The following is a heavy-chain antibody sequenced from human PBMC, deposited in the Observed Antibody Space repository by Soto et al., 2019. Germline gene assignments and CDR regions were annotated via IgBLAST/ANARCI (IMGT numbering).Heavy chain of an antibody. CDR2: INPSGGST. J-gene: IGHJ3*02. Sequence: QVQLVQSGAEVKKPGASVKVSCKASGYTFTSYYMHWVRQAPGQGLEWMGIINPSGGSTSYAQKFQGRVTMTRDTSTSTVYMELSSLRSEDTAMYYCAGTWIHPDSAFDIWGQGTMVTVSS. V-gene: IGHV1-46*01. CDR3: AGTWIHPDSAFDI. D-gene: IGHD5-18*01. CDR1: GYTFTSYY.